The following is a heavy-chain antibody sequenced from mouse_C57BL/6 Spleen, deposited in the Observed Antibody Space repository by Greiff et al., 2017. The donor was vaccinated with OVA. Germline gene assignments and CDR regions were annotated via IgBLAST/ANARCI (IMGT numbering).Heavy chain of an antibody. D-gene: IGHD1-1*01. V-gene: IGHV1-64*01. CDR1: GCTFTSYW. CDR2: IHPNSGST. Sequence: QVHVKQPGAELVKPGASVKLSCKASGCTFTSYWMHWVKQRPGQGLEWIGMIHPNSGSTNYNEKFKSKATLTVDKSSSTAYMQLSSLTSEDSAVYYCARKGDYSWFAYWGQGTLVTVSA. CDR3: ARKGDYSWFAY. J-gene: IGHJ3*01.